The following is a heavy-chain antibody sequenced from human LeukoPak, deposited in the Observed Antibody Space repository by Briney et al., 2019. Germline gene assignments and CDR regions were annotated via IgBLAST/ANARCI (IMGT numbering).Heavy chain of an antibody. CDR2: FYYSGST. CDR3: ARDSSARFDY. J-gene: IGHJ4*02. CDR1: GGSISSYY. Sequence: SGTLSLTCTVSGGSISSYYWSWIRQPPGKGLEWIGYFYYSGSTDYNPSLKSRVTISVDTSKNQFSLNLSSVTAADTAVYYCARDSSARFDYWGQGTLVTVSS. V-gene: IGHV4-59*01.